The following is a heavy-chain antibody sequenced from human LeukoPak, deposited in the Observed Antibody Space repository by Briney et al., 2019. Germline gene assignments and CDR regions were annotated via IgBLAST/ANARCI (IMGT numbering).Heavy chain of an antibody. Sequence: SETLSLTCTVSGGSISISNYYWAWMRQPPGKGLEWIVSINYSGSTYYNPSLRSRVTTSVDTSKNQFSLKVSSVTAADTAVYYCASYMVAAGTKYYFDHWGQGTLVTVSS. V-gene: IGHV4-39*01. D-gene: IGHD6-13*01. CDR2: INYSGST. CDR1: GGSISISNYY. J-gene: IGHJ4*02. CDR3: ASYMVAAGTKYYFDH.